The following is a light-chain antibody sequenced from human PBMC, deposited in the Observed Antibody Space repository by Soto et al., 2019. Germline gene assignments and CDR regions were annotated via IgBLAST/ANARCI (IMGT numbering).Light chain of an antibody. V-gene: IGKV1-16*01. CDR1: HNISNH. CDR2: GAS. Sequence: DVQLTQSPSSLSASVGDRATITCRASHNISNHLAWFQQKPGKAPKSLIYGASSLQSGVPSRFSGGGSGTDCTLTISSLQPEDFATYDCQQYNSYPITCGQGTRLEIK. CDR3: QQYNSYPIT. J-gene: IGKJ5*01.